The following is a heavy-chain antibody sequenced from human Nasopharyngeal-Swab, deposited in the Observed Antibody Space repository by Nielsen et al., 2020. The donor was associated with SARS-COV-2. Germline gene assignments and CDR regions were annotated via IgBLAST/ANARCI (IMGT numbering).Heavy chain of an antibody. CDR3: ARARYSGSSYDAFDI. Sequence: ASVKVSCKASGYTFTSYYMRWVRQAPGQGLEWMGIINPSGGSTSYAQKFQGRVTMTRDTSTSTVYMELSSLRSEDTAVYYCARARYSGSSYDAFDIWGQGTMVTVSS. J-gene: IGHJ3*02. V-gene: IGHV1-46*01. CDR1: GYTFTSYY. D-gene: IGHD1-26*01. CDR2: INPSGGST.